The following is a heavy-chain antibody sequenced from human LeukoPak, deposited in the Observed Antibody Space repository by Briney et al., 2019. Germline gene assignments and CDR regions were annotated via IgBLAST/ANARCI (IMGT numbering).Heavy chain of an antibody. CDR2: ISGYNGNT. Sequence: GSVKVSFKASDYTFTSYGISWVRQAPGQGLEWMGWISGYNGNTNYAQKLQGRVTMTTDTSTSTAYMELRSLRSDDTAVYYCARVGGYSGSYFNYFDNWGQGELLTVSS. J-gene: IGHJ4*02. CDR1: DYTFTSYG. D-gene: IGHD1-26*01. V-gene: IGHV1-18*01. CDR3: ARVGGYSGSYFNYFDN.